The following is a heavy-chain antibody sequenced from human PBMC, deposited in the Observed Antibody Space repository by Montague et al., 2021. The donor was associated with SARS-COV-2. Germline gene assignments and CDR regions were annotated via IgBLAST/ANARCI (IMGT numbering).Heavy chain of an antibody. D-gene: IGHD1-26*01. CDR2: ISYAGSNT. CDR3: ARDPDSLSYSSYAFDI. V-gene: IGHV3-30-3*01. CDR1: GFTFSSYA. J-gene: IGHJ3*02. Sequence: SLRLSCAASGFTFSSYAMHWVLHAPGKVLECLAVISYAGSNTYYADSVKGRFTISRDNSKNTLYLQMNILRAEYTAVYYCARDPDSLSYSSYAFDIWCQGKMVTVS.